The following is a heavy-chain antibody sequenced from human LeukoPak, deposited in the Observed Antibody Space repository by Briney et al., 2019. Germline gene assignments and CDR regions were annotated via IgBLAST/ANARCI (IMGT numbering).Heavy chain of an antibody. CDR1: GYTFTRYD. CDR2: MNPNSGNT. D-gene: IGHD3-3*01. J-gene: IGHJ5*02. Sequence: ASVKVSCTASGYTFTRYDINWVRQAPGQGLVCRGCMNPNSGNTGYAQKFQGRATMTRNTSITTANMELSSLRSEDTAVYYCSRGRLRFFHNWCDPWGQGTLVTVSS. V-gene: IGHV1-8*01. CDR3: SRGRLRFFHNWCDP.